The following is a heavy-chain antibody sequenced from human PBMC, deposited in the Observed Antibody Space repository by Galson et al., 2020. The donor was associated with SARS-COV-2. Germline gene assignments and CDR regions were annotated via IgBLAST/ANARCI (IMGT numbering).Heavy chain of an antibody. CDR2: TNPSGDNA. V-gene: IGHV1-46*01. Sequence: ASVKVSCKASGYTFTTYYIHWVRQAPGQGLEWVGITNPSGDNAIYAQKFQGRVTMTGDTSTSTVYMEVSSVTTEDTAVYYCARGGGVVLAALDYWGQGTPVTVSS. CDR1: GYTFTTYY. J-gene: IGHJ4*02. CDR3: ARGGGVVLAALDY. D-gene: IGHD6-25*01.